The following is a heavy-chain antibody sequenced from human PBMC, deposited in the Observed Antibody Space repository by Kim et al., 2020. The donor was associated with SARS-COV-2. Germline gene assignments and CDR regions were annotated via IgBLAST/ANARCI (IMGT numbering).Heavy chain of an antibody. Sequence: SVKGRFTISRDNAKNSLYLQMNSLRAEDTALYYCAKDMMGDTMIARTFDYWGQGTLVTVSS. J-gene: IGHJ4*02. D-gene: IGHD3-22*01. CDR3: AKDMMGDTMIARTFDY. V-gene: IGHV3-9*01.